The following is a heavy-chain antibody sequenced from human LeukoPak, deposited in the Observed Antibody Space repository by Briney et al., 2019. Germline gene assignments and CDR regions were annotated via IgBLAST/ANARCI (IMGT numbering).Heavy chain of an antibody. CDR2: ISSSSSYI. J-gene: IGHJ4*02. D-gene: IGHD2-15*01. CDR1: GFTFSSYS. Sequence: GGSLRLSCAASGFTFSSYSMNWVRQAPGKGLEWVSSISSSSSYIYYADSVKGRFTISRDNAKNSLYLQMNSLRAQDTAVYYCAKGRGYCSGGSCYSDYWGQGTLVTASS. V-gene: IGHV3-21*04. CDR3: AKGRGYCSGGSCYSDY.